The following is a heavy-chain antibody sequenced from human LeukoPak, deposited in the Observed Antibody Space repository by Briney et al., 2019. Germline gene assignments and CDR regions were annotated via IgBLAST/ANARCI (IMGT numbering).Heavy chain of an antibody. V-gene: IGHV4-4*02. CDR2: IYHSGST. Sequence: SETLSLTCAVSGGSISSSNWWSWVRQPPGKGLEWIGEIYHSGSTNYNPSLKSRVTISVDKSKNQFSLKLSSVTAADTAVYYCARGPRRYYYDSRSHRFDYWGQGTLVTVSS. J-gene: IGHJ4*02. D-gene: IGHD3-22*01. CDR3: ARGPRRYYYDSRSHRFDY. CDR1: GGSISSSNW.